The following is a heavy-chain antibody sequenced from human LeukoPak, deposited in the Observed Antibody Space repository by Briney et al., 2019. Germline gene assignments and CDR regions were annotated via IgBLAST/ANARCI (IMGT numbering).Heavy chain of an antibody. CDR3: AKGYYYGSGSYDY. D-gene: IGHD3-10*01. CDR2: ISYDGSNK. Sequence: GRSQRLSCAASGFTFSGYGMHWVRQAPGKGLEWVAVISYDGSNKYYADSVKGRFTISRDNSKNTLYLQMNSLRAEDTAVYYCAKGYYYGSGSYDYWGQGTLLTVSS. CDR1: GFTFSGYG. V-gene: IGHV3-30*18. J-gene: IGHJ4*02.